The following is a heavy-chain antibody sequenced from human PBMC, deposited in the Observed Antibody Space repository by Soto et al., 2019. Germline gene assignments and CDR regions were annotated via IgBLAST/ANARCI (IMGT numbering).Heavy chain of an antibody. CDR2: TYFRSKWYN. Sequence: SQTLSLTCAISGDSVSSNTASWNWIRQSPSRGLEWLGRTYFRSKWYNDYAVSVKSRIIINTDTSNNQFSLQLNSVTPEYTAVYFCAKGDNLGPKTGYAFDPWGQGIMVTVSS. CDR3: AKGDNLGPKTGYAFDP. J-gene: IGHJ5*02. CDR1: GDSVSSNTAS. D-gene: IGHD5-12*01. V-gene: IGHV6-1*01.